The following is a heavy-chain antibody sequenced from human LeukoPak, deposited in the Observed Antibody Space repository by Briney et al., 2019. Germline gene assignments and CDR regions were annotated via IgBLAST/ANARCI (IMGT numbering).Heavy chain of an antibody. CDR3: TVDTTTLDY. J-gene: IGHJ4*02. D-gene: IGHD5-18*01. CDR2: IYYSGTT. CDR1: GGSISSSSYY. V-gene: IGHV4-39*07. Sequence: SETLSLTCTVSGGSISSSSYYWGWIRQPPGKGLEWIGSIYYSGTTYYNPSLKSRVTILLDTSKNQFSLNLRSVTAAGTAVYYCTVDTTTLDYWGQGTLLTVSS.